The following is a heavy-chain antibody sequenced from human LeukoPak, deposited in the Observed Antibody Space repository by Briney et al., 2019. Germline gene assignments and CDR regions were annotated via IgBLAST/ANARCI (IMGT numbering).Heavy chain of an antibody. D-gene: IGHD1-1*01. CDR2: IIPIFGTA. J-gene: IGHJ4*02. Sequence: ASVKVSCKTSGYTFTAYGITWVRQAPGQGLEWMGGIIPIFGTANYAQKFQGRVTITADESTSTAYMELSSLRSEDTAVYYCARDGGWLQLGGYFDYWGQGTLVTVSS. CDR1: GYTFTAYG. CDR3: ARDGGWLQLGGYFDY. V-gene: IGHV1-69*13.